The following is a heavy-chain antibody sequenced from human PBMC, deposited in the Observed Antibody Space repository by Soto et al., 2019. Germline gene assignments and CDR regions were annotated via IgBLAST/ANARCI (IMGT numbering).Heavy chain of an antibody. D-gene: IGHD2-2*01. CDR1: GGPISSSSYY. CDR3: ARQGRVVVPTTMAKWFDP. Sequence: SETLSLTCTVSGGPISSSSYYWGWIRQPPGKGLEWIGTIFYSGSTYYNPSLKSRVTISVDTSKNQFSLKLSSVTAADTAVYYCARQGRVVVPTTMAKWFDPWGQGTLVTVSS. J-gene: IGHJ5*02. CDR2: IFYSGST. V-gene: IGHV4-39*01.